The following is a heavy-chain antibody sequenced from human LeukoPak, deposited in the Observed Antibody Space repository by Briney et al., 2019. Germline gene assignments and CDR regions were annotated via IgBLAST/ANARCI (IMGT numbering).Heavy chain of an antibody. D-gene: IGHD6-25*01. CDR3: ARGDSGFSAYYFDY. V-gene: IGHV6-1*01. J-gene: IGHJ4*02. CDR2: TYYRSKWHN. CDR1: GDSVSSNSAA. Sequence: SQTLSLTFAISGDSVSSNSAAWNWLRQSPSRGLEWLGSTYYRSKWHNDYAVFVKSRITINPDTSKNQFSLQLNSVTPEDTAVYYCARGDSGFSAYYFDYWGQGTLVTVSS.